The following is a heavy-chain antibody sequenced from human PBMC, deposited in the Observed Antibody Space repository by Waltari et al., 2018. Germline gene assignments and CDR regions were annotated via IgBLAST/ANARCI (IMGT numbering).Heavy chain of an antibody. J-gene: IGHJ4*02. CDR2: SNPNSGGT. Sequence: QVQLVQSGAEVKKPGASVKVSCKASGYTFTGYYMHWVRQAPGQGLEWMGRSNPNSGGTNYAQKFQGRVTMTRDTSISTAYMELSRLRSDDTAVYYCARDPSSSWYYFDYWGQGTLVTVSS. V-gene: IGHV1-2*06. CDR1: GYTFTGYY. D-gene: IGHD6-13*01. CDR3: ARDPSSSWYYFDY.